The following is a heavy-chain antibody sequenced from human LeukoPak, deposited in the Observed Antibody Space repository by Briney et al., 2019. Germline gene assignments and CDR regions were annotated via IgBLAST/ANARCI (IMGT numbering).Heavy chain of an antibody. CDR2: IYYSGST. J-gene: IGHJ4*02. D-gene: IGHD5-18*01. Sequence: SETLSLTCTVSGGSISSSSYYWGWIRQPPGKGLEWIGSIYYSGSTYYNPSLKSRVTISVDTSKNQFSLKLSSVTAADTAVYYCARDSGEYSYGRWGQGTLVTVSS. CDR1: GGSISSSSYY. CDR3: ARDSGEYSYGR. V-gene: IGHV4-39*07.